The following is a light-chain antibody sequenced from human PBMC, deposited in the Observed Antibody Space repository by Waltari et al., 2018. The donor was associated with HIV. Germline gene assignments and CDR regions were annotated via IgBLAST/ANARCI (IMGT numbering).Light chain of an antibody. V-gene: IGKV3-15*01. Sequence: EIVMTQSPASLSVSPGDRATLYCRPSQSLSSDLAWYQHKPGQAPRLLIYDSSTRATGIPVRFSGSGSGTEFTLTISSLQSEDFATYYCQQYNAWPRTFGQGTKVEI. CDR1: QSLSSD. J-gene: IGKJ1*01. CDR3: QQYNAWPRT. CDR2: DSS.